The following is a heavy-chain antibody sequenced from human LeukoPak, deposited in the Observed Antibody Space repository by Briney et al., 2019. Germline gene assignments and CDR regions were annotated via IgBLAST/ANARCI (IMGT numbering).Heavy chain of an antibody. CDR2: ISYDGSNK. Sequence: PGGSLRLSCAASGFTFSSYGMHWVRQAPGKGLEWVAVISYDGSNKYYADSVKGRFTISRDNSKNTLYLQMNSRRAEDTAVYYCAILASSSSWANYFDYWGQGTLVTVSS. CDR1: GFTFSSYG. J-gene: IGHJ4*02. V-gene: IGHV3-30*03. D-gene: IGHD6-13*01. CDR3: AILASSSSWANYFDY.